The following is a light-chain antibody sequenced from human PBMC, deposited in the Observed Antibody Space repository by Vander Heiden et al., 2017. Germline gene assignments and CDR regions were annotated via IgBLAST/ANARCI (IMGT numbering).Light chain of an antibody. Sequence: EIVMTQSPATLSVSPGESATLSCRASQSVSSNLAWSQKKPGQAPRLLIYGASTRATGIPDRFSGSGSGTEFTLTISSLQSEDFAFYYCQQFNDWPRTFGQGTKVEIK. CDR2: GAS. J-gene: IGKJ1*01. V-gene: IGKV3-15*01. CDR1: QSVSSN. CDR3: QQFNDWPRT.